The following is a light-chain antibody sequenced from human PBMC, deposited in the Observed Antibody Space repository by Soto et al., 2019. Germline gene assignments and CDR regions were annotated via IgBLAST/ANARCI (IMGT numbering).Light chain of an antibody. V-gene: IGLV2-14*01. CDR2: EVI. CDR3: SSYTSSSTLV. CDR1: SSDVGDYNY. Sequence: QSALTQPASVSGSPGQSITISCTGSSSDVGDYNYVSWYQQHPGKAPKLMIYEVINRPSGVSNRFSGSKSVNTASLTISGLQAEDEGDYYCSSYTSSSTLVFGGGTKLTVL. J-gene: IGLJ3*02.